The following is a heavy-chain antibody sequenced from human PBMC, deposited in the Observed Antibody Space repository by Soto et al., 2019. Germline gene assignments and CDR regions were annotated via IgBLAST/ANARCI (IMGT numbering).Heavy chain of an antibody. CDR2: ISGSGGST. D-gene: IGHD3-3*01. V-gene: IGHV3-23*01. J-gene: IGHJ6*02. CDR3: TTPPYDFWSGYYSGMDV. CDR1: GFTFSSYA. Sequence: GSLRLSCAASGFTFSSYAMSWVRQAPGKGLEWVSAISGSGGSTYYADSVKGRFTISRDNSKNTLYLQMNSLRAEDTAVYYCTTPPYDFWSGYYSGMDVWGQGTTVTVSS.